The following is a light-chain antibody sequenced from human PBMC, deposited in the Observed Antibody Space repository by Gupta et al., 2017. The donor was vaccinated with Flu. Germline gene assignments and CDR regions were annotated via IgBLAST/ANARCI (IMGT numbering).Light chain of an antibody. CDR1: SNIGSNY. V-gene: IGLV1-47*01. CDR3: AAWDASLSGRWV. CDR2: RTD. Sequence: SNIGSNYVYGYQQLPGTAPKLLIFRTDQRPSGVPDRFSGSKSGTSASLAISGLRSEDEADYYCAAWDASLSGRWVFGGGTKLTVL. J-gene: IGLJ3*02.